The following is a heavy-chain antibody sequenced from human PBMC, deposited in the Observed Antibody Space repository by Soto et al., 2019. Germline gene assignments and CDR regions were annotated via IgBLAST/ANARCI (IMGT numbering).Heavy chain of an antibody. J-gene: IGHJ5*01. CDR3: AHAMLYCTGGSCSTWFDS. CDR2: IYWDADK. D-gene: IGHD2-15*01. Sequence: QITLKESGPTLVKPTQTLTLTCTFSGFSLSTHGVGVGWVRQPAGEALEWLALIYWDADKRYSASLNSRLTITKDTSKSQVVLTMTNMDPVDTATYYCAHAMLYCTGGSCSTWFDSWGQGTLVTVSS. V-gene: IGHV2-5*02. CDR1: GFSLSTHGVG.